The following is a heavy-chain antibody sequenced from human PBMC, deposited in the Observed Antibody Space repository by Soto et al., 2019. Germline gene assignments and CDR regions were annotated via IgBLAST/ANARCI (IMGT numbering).Heavy chain of an antibody. V-gene: IGHV3-72*01. Sequence: EVQLVESGGGLVQPGGSLRLSCAASGFTFSDHYMDWIRQAPGKGLEWVGRVKNKANSYGTEYAASVKGRFSISRDDSKNSLYLQMNSLETEDAAVYYCARVWLSSAYMRSRRYDHWGQGTLVTVSS. D-gene: IGHD2-21*01. CDR2: VKNKANSYGT. J-gene: IGHJ4*02. CDR1: GFTFSDHY. CDR3: ARVWLSSAYMRSRRYDH.